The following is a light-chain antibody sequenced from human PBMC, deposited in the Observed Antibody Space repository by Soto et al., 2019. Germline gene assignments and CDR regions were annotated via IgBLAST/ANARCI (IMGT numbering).Light chain of an antibody. V-gene: IGLV2-11*01. J-gene: IGLJ2*01. Sequence: QSALTQPRSVSGSPGQSVTISCTGTSSDVGAYNFVSWYQHNPGKAPKLMIFDVSARPSGVPDRFSGSKSANTASLTISGLQTEHEADYYFCSYAGTYIPLFGGGTKVTVL. CDR1: SSDVGAYNF. CDR2: DVS. CDR3: CSYAGTYIPL.